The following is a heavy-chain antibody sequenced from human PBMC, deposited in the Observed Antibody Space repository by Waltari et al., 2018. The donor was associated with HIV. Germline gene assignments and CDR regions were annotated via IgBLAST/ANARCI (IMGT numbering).Heavy chain of an antibody. Sequence: EVQLVQSGGGLVQPGGSLRLSCAASGFTFGSYAMMWVRQAPGKGLEWVSAIGASGGTTYYADSVKGRFTVSRDNSKETVSLQMDSLRAEDTATYYCAKDPQPLITMYGVVEVSDIWGQGTKVIVSS. CDR2: IGASGGTT. V-gene: IGHV3-23*04. J-gene: IGHJ3*02. CDR3: AKDPQPLITMYGVVEVSDI. D-gene: IGHD3-3*01. CDR1: GFTFGSYA.